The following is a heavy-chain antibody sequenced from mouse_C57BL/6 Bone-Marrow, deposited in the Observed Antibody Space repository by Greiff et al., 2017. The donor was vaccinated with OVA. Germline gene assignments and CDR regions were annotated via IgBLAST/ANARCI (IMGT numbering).Heavy chain of an antibody. Sequence: QVQLQQPGAELVRPGTSVKLSCKASGYTFTNYWMHWVKQRPGQGLEWIGVIAPSDSYINYNQKFKGRATLTVDTSSTTAYMHLSSLTSEDAAVYYCAHYGVGLSLHSWGQGTPLTVSS. V-gene: IGHV1-59*01. CDR2: IAPSDSYI. CDR1: GYTFTNYW. D-gene: IGHD1-1*01. CDR3: AHYGVGLSLHS. J-gene: IGHJ2*01.